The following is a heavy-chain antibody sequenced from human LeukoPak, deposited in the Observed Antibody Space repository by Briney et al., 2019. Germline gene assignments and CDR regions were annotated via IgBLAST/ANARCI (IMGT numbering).Heavy chain of an antibody. Sequence: SETLSLTCTVSGGSISSYYWSWIRQPPGKGLEWIGYIYYSGSTNYNPSLKSRVTISVDTSKNQFSLKLSSVTAADTAVYDCARAAAAAPAEYFQHWGQGTLVTVSS. CDR1: GGSISSYY. CDR2: IYYSGST. D-gene: IGHD6-13*01. J-gene: IGHJ1*01. V-gene: IGHV4-59*01. CDR3: ARAAAAAPAEYFQH.